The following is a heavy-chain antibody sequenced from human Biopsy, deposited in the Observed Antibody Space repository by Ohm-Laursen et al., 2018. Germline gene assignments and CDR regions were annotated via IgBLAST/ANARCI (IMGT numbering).Heavy chain of an antibody. CDR3: ARVGSGWAPFDK. CDR1: GASVKTSGYF. Sequence: SDTLSLTCSVSGASVKTSGYFWAWIRQRPGKGLEWIGYISYNERTHYNPSLTSRLAISFDTSNNRISLQLRSVSVADTAVYFCARVGSGWAPFDKWGPGTLVTVSS. J-gene: IGHJ4*02. D-gene: IGHD6-19*01. V-gene: IGHV4-31*02. CDR2: ISYNERT.